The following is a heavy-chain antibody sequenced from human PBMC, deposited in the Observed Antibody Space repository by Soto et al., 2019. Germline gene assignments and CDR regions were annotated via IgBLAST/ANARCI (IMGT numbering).Heavy chain of an antibody. Sequence: PSETLSLTCTVSGGSISSYYWSWIRQPPGKGLEWIGYIYYSGSTNYNPSLKSRVTISVDTSKNQFSLKLSSVTAADTAVYYCARFKRGIIMVRGVMFYYYYGMDVWGQGTTVTVSS. D-gene: IGHD3-10*01. CDR2: IYYSGST. CDR3: ARFKRGIIMVRGVMFYYYYGMDV. CDR1: GGSISSYY. V-gene: IGHV4-59*01. J-gene: IGHJ6*02.